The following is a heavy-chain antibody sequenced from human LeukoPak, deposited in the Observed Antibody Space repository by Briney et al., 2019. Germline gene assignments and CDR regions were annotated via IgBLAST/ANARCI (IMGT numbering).Heavy chain of an antibody. CDR3: AKDLRVRRLRIAAAGTSILDY. J-gene: IGHJ4*02. V-gene: IGHV3-23*01. D-gene: IGHD6-13*01. CDR2: ISGSGGST. CDR1: GFTFSSYG. Sequence: LSGGSLRLSCAASGFTFSSYGMSWVRQAPGKGLEWVSAISGSGGSTYYADSVRGRFTISRDNSKNTLYLQMNSLRAEDTAVYYCAKDLRVRRLRIAAAGTSILDYWGQGTLVTVSS.